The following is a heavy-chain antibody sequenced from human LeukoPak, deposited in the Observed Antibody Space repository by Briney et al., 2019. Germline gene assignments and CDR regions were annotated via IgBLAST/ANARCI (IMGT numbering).Heavy chain of an antibody. V-gene: IGHV4-39*01. Sequence: PSETLSLTCSVSGVSIRSSSFYWGWIRQPPGKGLVWIGSIYYSGSTYYRPSLKSRVTMSVDTSKNQFSLRLSSVTAADTAVYYCARGLRWDLTISGTSTFDYWGQGSLVTVSS. CDR1: GVSIRSSSFY. CDR2: IYYSGST. D-gene: IGHD1-26*01. J-gene: IGHJ4*02. CDR3: ARGLRWDLTISGTSTFDY.